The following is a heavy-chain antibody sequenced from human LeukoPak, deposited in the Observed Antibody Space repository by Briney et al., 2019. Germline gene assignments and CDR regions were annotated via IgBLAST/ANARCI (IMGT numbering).Heavy chain of an antibody. CDR1: GYTFTSYD. Sequence: ASVKVSCKASGYTFTSYDINWVRQATGQGLEWMGRMNPNSGNTGYAQKFQGRVTMTRNTSISTAYMELSSLRSEDTAVYYCARGYQVTMVRGVIMGYWGQGTLVTVSS. J-gene: IGHJ4*02. D-gene: IGHD3-10*01. CDR3: ARGYQVTMVRGVIMGY. CDR2: MNPNSGNT. V-gene: IGHV1-8*01.